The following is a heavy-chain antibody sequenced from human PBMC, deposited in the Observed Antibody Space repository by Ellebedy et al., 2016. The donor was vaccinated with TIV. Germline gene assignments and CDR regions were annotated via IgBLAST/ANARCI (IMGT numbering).Heavy chain of an antibody. Sequence: SVKVSXXASGGTFSSYAISWVRQAPGQGLEWMGRIIPILGIANYAQKFQGRVTITADKSTSTAYMELSSLRSEDTAVYYCARDLGYQLPHYYYGMDVWGQGTTVTVSS. D-gene: IGHD2-2*01. J-gene: IGHJ6*02. V-gene: IGHV1-69*04. CDR2: IIPILGIA. CDR1: GGTFSSYA. CDR3: ARDLGYQLPHYYYGMDV.